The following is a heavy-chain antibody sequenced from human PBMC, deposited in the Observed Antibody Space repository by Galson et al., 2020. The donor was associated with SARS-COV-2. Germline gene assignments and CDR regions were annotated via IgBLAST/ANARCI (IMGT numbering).Heavy chain of an antibody. J-gene: IGHJ6*02. D-gene: IGHD3-10*01. CDR3: ARENNGPPPLYYYGSGGIFGSYYYYGMDV. Sequence: GESLKISCAASGFTFSSYWMHWVRQAPGKGLVWVSRINSDGSSTSYADSVKGRFTISRDNAKNTLYLQMNSLRAEDTAVYYCARENNGPPPLYYYGSGGIFGSYYYYGMDVWGQGTTVTVSS. CDR2: INSDGSST. V-gene: IGHV3-74*01. CDR1: GFTFSSYW.